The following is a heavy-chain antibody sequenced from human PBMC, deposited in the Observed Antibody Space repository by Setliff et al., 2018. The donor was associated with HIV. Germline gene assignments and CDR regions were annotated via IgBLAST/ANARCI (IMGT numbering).Heavy chain of an antibody. CDR1: GYTFTSYA. J-gene: IGHJ6*03. D-gene: IGHD3-10*01. V-gene: IGHV1-3*01. CDR3: AREGKFRYYYYMDV. Sequence: GASVKVSCKASGYTFTSYAMHWVRQAPGQRLEWMGWINAGNGNTKYSQKFQGRVTITRDTSASTAYMELSSLRSEDTAVYYCAREGKFRYYYYMDVWGKGTTVTLSS. CDR2: INAGNGNT.